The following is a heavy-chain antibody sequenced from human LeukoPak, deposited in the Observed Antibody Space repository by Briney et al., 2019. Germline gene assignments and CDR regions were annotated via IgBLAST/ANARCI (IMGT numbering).Heavy chain of an antibody. CDR2: INPNSGGT. CDR1: GYTFTGYY. Sequence: ASVKVSCKASGYTFTGYYMHWVRQAPGQGLEWMGWINPNSGGTNYAQKFQGRDTMTRDTSISTAYMELSRLRSDDTAVYYCARDNDSSGYYYGGGYYWGQGTLVTVSS. D-gene: IGHD3-22*01. CDR3: ARDNDSSGYYYGGGYY. J-gene: IGHJ4*02. V-gene: IGHV1-2*02.